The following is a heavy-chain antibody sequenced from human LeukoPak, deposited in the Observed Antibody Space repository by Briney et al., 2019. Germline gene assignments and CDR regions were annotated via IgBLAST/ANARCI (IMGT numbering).Heavy chain of an antibody. Sequence: GGSLRLSCTASGFTFSSYNMKWVRQAPGKGLEWVSYISSSGSIIDYADSVKGRFTISRDNAKNSLYLRMNSLRAEDTALYYCARDLPVAAADFWGQGTLVTVSS. CDR1: GFTFSSYN. V-gene: IGHV3-48*01. D-gene: IGHD6-13*01. CDR3: ARDLPVAAADF. CDR2: ISSSGSII. J-gene: IGHJ4*02.